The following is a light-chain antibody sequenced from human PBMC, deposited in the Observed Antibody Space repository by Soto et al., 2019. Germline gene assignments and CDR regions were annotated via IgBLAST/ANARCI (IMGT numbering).Light chain of an antibody. CDR1: SSNIGAGYD. J-gene: IGLJ1*01. V-gene: IGLV1-40*01. Sequence: GAPGQKITISCTGSSSNIGAGYDVHWYRQFPGAAPKLLISGDNNRPSGVPDRFSGSKSGTSASLAITGLQAEDEADYYCQSYDSSLSRVFGTGTKVTVL. CDR2: GDN. CDR3: QSYDSSLSRV.